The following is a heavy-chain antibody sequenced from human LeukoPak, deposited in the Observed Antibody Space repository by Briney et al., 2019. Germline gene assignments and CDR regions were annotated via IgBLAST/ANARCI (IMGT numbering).Heavy chain of an antibody. D-gene: IGHD3-22*01. V-gene: IGHV1-18*01. CDR2: ISAYNGNT. Sequence: ASVKVSCKASGYTFTSYGISWVRQAPGQGLEWMGWISAYNGNTNYAQKLQGRVTMTTDTSTSTADMELRSLRSDDTAVYYCARDNSITMIVVANWFDPWGQGTLVTVSS. J-gene: IGHJ5*02. CDR3: ARDNSITMIVVANWFDP. CDR1: GYTFTSYG.